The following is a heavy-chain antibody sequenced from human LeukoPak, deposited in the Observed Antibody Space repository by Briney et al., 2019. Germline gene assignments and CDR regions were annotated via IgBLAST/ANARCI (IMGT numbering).Heavy chain of an antibody. J-gene: IGHJ4*02. CDR3: AGIAVAGKDY. V-gene: IGHV4-31*03. CDR1: GGSISSGGYY. CDR2: IYYSGST. Sequence: SETLSLTCTVSGGSISSGGYYWSWIRQHPGKGLEWIGYIYYSGSTYYKPSLKSRVTISVDTSKNQFSLKLSSVTAADTAVYYCAGIAVAGKDYWGQGTLVTVSS. D-gene: IGHD6-19*01.